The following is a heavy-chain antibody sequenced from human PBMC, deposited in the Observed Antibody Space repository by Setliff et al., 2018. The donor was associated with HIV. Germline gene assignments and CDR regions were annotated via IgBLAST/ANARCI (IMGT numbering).Heavy chain of an antibody. CDR1: GGSISSTSYY. D-gene: IGHD2-2*01. V-gene: IGHV4-39*07. CDR2: ISSSGST. J-gene: IGHJ6*03. CDR3: ARGRYCSSTSCLYYYYMDV. Sequence: ASETLSLTCTVSGGSISSTSYYWGWIRQPPGTGLEWIGSISSSGSTNYNPSLKSRVTISVDTSKNQFSLKLSSVTAADTAVYYCARGRYCSSTSCLYYYYMDVWGKGTTVTVSS.